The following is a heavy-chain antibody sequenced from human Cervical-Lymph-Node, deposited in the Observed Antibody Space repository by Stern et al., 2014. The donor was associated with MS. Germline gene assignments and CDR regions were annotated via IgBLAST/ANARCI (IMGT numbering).Heavy chain of an antibody. J-gene: IGHJ4*02. CDR2: IYPSDSDT. CDR3: ARGAPPEN. V-gene: IGHV5-51*03. D-gene: IGHD1-26*01. CDR1: GYSFTNYW. Sequence: EMQLVESGAEVKKPGESLKISCKTAGYSFTNYWIGWVRQMPGKGLEWMGIIYPSDSDTSYSPSFPGPVIISADKSIGTAYLQWRSLKASDSGIYYCARGAPPENWGQGTLVTVSS.